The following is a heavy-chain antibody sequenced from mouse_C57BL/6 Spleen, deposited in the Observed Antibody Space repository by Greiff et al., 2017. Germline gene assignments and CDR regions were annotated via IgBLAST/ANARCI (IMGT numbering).Heavy chain of an antibody. V-gene: IGHV5-4*03. CDR3: ARTPGGYYAMDY. J-gene: IGHJ4*01. D-gene: IGHD4-1*01. CDR1: GFTFSSYA. CDR2: ISDGGSYT. Sequence: EVNLVESGGGLVKPGGSLKLSCAASGFTFSSYAMSWVRQTPEKRLEWVATISDGGSYTYYPDNVKGRFTISRDNAKNNLYLQMSHLKSEDTAMYYCARTPGGYYAMDYWGQGTSVTVSS.